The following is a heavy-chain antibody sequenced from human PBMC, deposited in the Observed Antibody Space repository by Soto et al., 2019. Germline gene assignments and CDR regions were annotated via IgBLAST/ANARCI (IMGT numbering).Heavy chain of an antibody. CDR1: GFTFSSYG. D-gene: IGHD2-8*01. CDR3: AKDLDIVLIRGYYYGMDV. V-gene: IGHV3-30*18. Sequence: GGSLRLSCAASGFTFSSYGMHWVRQAPGKGLEWVAVISYDGSNKYYADSVKGRFTISRDNSKNTLYLQMNSLRAEDTAVYYCAKDLDIVLIRGYYYGMDVWGQGTTVTVSS. J-gene: IGHJ6*02. CDR2: ISYDGSNK.